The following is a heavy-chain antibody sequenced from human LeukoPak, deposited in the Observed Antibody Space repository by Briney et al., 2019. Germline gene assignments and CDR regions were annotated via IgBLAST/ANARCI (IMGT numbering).Heavy chain of an antibody. Sequence: GGSLRLSCAASGFSFSGYAMHWVRQAPGKGLEYVSAISSNGGSTYYANSVKGRFTISRDNSKNTLYLQMGSLRAEDMAVYYCARDPGYCSGGSCGWWYYFDYWGQGTLVTVSS. D-gene: IGHD2-15*01. CDR3: ARDPGYCSGGSCGWWYYFDY. CDR2: ISSNGGST. V-gene: IGHV3-64*01. J-gene: IGHJ4*02. CDR1: GFSFSGYA.